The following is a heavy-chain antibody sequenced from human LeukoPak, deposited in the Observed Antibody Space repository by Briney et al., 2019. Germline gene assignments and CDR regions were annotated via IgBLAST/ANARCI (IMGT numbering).Heavy chain of an antibody. CDR2: INHSGST. CDR1: GGSFSGYY. V-gene: IGHV4-34*01. CDR3: ARRSRNWFDP. J-gene: IGHJ5*02. Sequence: SETLSLTCAVYGGSFSGYYWSWIRQPPGKGLEWIGEINHSGSTNYNPSLKSRGTISVDTSKNQFSLKLSSVTAADTAVYYCARRSRNWFDPWGQGTLVTVSS.